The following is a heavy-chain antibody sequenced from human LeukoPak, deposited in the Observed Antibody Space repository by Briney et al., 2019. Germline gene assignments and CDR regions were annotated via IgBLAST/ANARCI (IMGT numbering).Heavy chain of an antibody. CDR2: IYYSGST. Sequence: SETLSFTCTVSGGSISGYYWGWIRKPPGKGLKGCGYIYYSGSTYFHPSLKSRVNISVDTSKTQFSLKLSSVTAADTAVYYCARGWLAFDAFDIWGQGTMVTVSS. D-gene: IGHD6-19*01. CDR1: GGSISGYY. CDR3: ARGWLAFDAFDI. J-gene: IGHJ3*02. V-gene: IGHV4-59*01.